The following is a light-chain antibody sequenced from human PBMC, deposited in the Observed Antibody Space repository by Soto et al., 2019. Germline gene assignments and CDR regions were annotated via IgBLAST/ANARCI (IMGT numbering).Light chain of an antibody. CDR2: DVS. CDR3: SSYTSSSTLLYV. V-gene: IGLV2-14*03. CDR1: SSDVGAYNY. J-gene: IGLJ1*01. Sequence: QSVLTQPPSVSGSPGQSITISCTGTSSDVGAYNYVSWYQQHPGKAPKLMIYDVSNRPSGVSNRFSGSKSGNTASLTISGLQAEDEDDYYCSSYTSSSTLLYVFGTGTKLTVL.